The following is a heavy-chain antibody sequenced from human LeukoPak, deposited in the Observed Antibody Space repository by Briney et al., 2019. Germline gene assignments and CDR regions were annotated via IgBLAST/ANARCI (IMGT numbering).Heavy chain of an antibody. V-gene: IGHV4-34*01. CDR2: INHSGST. Sequence: PSETLSLTCAVYGGSFSGYYWSWIRQPPGKGLEWIGEINHSGSTNYNPSLKSRVTISVDTSKNQFSLKLSSVTAADTAVYYCARGPLQRPEIDYWGQGTLVTVSS. CDR1: GGSFSGYY. D-gene: IGHD5-18*01. CDR3: ARGPLQRPEIDY. J-gene: IGHJ4*02.